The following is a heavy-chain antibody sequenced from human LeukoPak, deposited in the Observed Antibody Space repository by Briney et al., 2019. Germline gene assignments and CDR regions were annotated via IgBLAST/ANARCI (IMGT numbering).Heavy chain of an antibody. D-gene: IGHD2-2*01. V-gene: IGHV4-39*01. CDR2: IYYSGST. Sequence: SETLSLTCTVSGGSSSSSSYYWGWIRQPPGKGMELIGTIYYSGSTYYNPSLKSRVTISVDTSKNQFSLKLSSVTAADTAVYYCARQLGYCSSTSCYADKVDYWGQGTLVTVSS. CDR1: GGSSSSSSYY. J-gene: IGHJ4*02. CDR3: ARQLGYCSSTSCYADKVDY.